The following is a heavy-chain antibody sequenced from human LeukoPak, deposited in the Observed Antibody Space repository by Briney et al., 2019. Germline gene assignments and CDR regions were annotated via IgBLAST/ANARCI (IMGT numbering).Heavy chain of an antibody. D-gene: IGHD2-2*01. CDR1: GYTFTGFY. CDR2: INPDRGGT. CDR3: VREDFVVIPAAMRGDY. V-gene: IGHV1-2*02. J-gene: IGHJ4*02. Sequence: ASVKVSYMASGYTFTGFYIHWVRQAPGQGLEWMGWINPDRGGTNYAQKFQGRVTLTRDTSINTAYMELSGLTSDDTAVYYCVREDFVVIPAAMRGDYWGQGTLVTVSP.